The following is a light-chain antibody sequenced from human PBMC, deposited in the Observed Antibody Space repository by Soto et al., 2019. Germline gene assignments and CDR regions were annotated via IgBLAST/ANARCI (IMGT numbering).Light chain of an antibody. CDR2: AAS. J-gene: IGKJ5*01. CDR3: QQANSFPIT. V-gene: IGKV1-12*01. CDR1: QGIDSS. Sequence: ILLTQSTSSLSATEGDRLTLTYMASQGIDSSFAWYQQKPGKAPKLLIYAASSLQSGVPSRFSGSGSGTDFTLTISSLQPEDFATYYCQQANSFPITFGQGTRLEI.